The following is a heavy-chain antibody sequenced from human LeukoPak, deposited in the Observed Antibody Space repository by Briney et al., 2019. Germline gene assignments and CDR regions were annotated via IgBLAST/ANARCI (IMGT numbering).Heavy chain of an antibody. CDR1: GYAFTSYD. D-gene: IGHD3-16*01. J-gene: IGHJ4*02. V-gene: IGHV1-8*03. CDR3: ARGSYDYVWGSPTPYYFDY. CDR2: MNPNSGNT. Sequence: ASVKVSCKASGYAFTSYDINWVRQATGQGLEWMGWMNPNSGNTGYAQKFQGRVTITRNTSISTAYMELCSLRSEDTAVYYCARGSYDYVWGSPTPYYFDYWGQGTLVTVS.